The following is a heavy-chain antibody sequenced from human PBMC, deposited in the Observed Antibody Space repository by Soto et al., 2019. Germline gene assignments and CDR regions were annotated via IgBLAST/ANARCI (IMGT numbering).Heavy chain of an antibody. V-gene: IGHV5-10-1*01. CDR1: GYSFTSYW. CDR2: IDPSDSYT. CDR3: ARFCSGVSCYEVAPHDRAFDI. J-gene: IGHJ3*02. Sequence: PGESLKISCKGSGYSFTSYWISWVRQMPGKGLEWMGRIDPSDSYTNYSPSFQGHVTISADKSISTAYLQWSSLKASDTAMYYCARFCSGVSCYEVAPHDRAFDIWGQGTMVTVSS. D-gene: IGHD2-15*01.